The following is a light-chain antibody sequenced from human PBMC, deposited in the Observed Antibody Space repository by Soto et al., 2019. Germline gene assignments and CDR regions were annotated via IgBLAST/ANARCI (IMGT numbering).Light chain of an antibody. V-gene: IGKV3-20*01. Sequence: EIVLTQSPGTLSLSPGEGATLSCRASQSVSSSYLAWYQQKPGQAPRLLIYGASSRATGIPERFSGSGSGTEYTHTISRLEPEDFAMYYCQQYGSSSYTFGQGTKLEIK. CDR3: QQYGSSSYT. J-gene: IGKJ2*01. CDR1: QSVSSSY. CDR2: GAS.